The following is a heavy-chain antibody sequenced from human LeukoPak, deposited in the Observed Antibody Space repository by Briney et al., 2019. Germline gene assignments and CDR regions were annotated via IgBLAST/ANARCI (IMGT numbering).Heavy chain of an antibody. Sequence: GGSLRLSCAASGFTFSSYAMHWVRQAPGKGLEWVSVISYDGTNKYYADSVKGRFTISRDNAKNSLYLQMSSLRAEDTVVYYCTRVEETATTAAIIRRYSYYYYYMDVWGKGNTVTVSS. J-gene: IGHJ6*03. CDR3: TRVEETATTAAIIRRYSYYYYYMDV. V-gene: IGHV3-30*03. CDR1: GFTFSSYA. CDR2: ISYDGTNK. D-gene: IGHD4-11*01.